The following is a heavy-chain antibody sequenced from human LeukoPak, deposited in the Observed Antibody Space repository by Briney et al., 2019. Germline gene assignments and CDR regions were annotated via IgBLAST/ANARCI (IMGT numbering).Heavy chain of an antibody. D-gene: IGHD3-22*01. CDR2: IYYSGST. CDR1: GGSISSYY. J-gene: IGHJ3*02. CDR3: ARANYYDSSGRDAFDI. V-gene: IGHV4-59*01. Sequence: SETLSLTCTVSGGSISSYYWSWIRQPPGKGLEWIGYIYYSGSTNYNPSLKSRVTISVDTSKNQFSLKLSSVTAADTAVYYCARANYYDSSGRDAFDIWGQGQWSPSLQ.